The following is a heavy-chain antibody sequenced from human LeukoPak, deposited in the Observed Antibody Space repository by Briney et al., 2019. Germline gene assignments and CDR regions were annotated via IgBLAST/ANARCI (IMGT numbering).Heavy chain of an antibody. Sequence: PGGSLRLSCEASGFPFSRFGMSWVRQAPGKGPEWVSSISVSGDTHHADSVRGRFTTARDTLKNTLYLQMNSLRADDTAIYYCAKGGYGDYPGRWGQRTLVIVSS. J-gene: IGHJ4*02. CDR2: ISVSGDT. D-gene: IGHD4-17*01. CDR1: GFPFSRFG. V-gene: IGHV3-23*01. CDR3: AKGGYGDYPGR.